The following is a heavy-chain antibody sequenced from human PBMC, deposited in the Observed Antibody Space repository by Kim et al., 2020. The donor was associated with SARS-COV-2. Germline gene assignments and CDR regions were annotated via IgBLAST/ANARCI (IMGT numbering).Heavy chain of an antibody. V-gene: IGHV4-38-2*02. CDR1: GYSISSGYY. CDR2: IYHSGST. D-gene: IGHD5-18*01. Sequence: SETLSLTCTVSGYSISSGYYWGWIRQPPGKGLEWIGSIYHSGSTYYNPSLKSRVTISVDTSKNQFSLKLSSVTAADTAVYYCARGGAAMVPFDYWGQGTLVTVSS. CDR3: ARGGAAMVPFDY. J-gene: IGHJ4*02.